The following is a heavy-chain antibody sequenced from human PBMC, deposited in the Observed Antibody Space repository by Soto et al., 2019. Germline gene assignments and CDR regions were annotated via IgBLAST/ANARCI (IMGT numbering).Heavy chain of an antibody. CDR1: GFTFSSYG. V-gene: IGHV3-30*18. J-gene: IGHJ5*02. CDR3: AKSVAAAGTANWFDP. Sequence: PGGSLRLSCAASGFTFSSYGMHWVRQAPGKGLEWVAVISYDGSNKYYADSVKGRFTISRDNSKNTLYLQMNSLRAEDTAVYYCAKSVAAAGTANWFDPWGQGTLVTVSS. D-gene: IGHD6-13*01. CDR2: ISYDGSNK.